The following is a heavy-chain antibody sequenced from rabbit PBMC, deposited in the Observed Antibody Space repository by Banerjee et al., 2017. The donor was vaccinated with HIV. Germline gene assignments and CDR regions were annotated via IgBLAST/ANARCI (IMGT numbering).Heavy chain of an antibody. J-gene: IGHJ4*01. D-gene: IGHD4-1*01. V-gene: IGHV1S45*01. CDR3: ARDLAGVIGWNFNL. CDR1: GLDFSSSYY. Sequence: QLQLEESGGGLVKPGGTLTLTCKASGLDFSSSYYMCWVRQAPGKGLEWIACIYAGSSGSTYYASWAKGRFTISRTSSTTVALQMTSLTAADTATYFCARDLAGVIGWNFNLWGPGTLVTVS. CDR2: IYAGSSGST.